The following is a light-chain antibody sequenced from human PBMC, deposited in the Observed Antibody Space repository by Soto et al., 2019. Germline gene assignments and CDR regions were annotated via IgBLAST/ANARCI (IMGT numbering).Light chain of an antibody. CDR2: GAS. CDR1: QSISSY. Sequence: EVVMTQSPATLSVSPGERATLSCRASQSISSYLAWYQQKPGQAPRLLIYGASTRATGTPARFSGSGSGTELTLTISSLQSEDFAVYSCQQYNKWPLTFGGGTKVEIK. V-gene: IGKV3-15*01. J-gene: IGKJ4*01. CDR3: QQYNKWPLT.